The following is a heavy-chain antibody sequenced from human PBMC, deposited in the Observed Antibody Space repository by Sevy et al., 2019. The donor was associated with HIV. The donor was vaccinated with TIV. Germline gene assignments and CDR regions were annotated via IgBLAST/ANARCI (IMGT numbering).Heavy chain of an antibody. V-gene: IGHV1-18*01. J-gene: IGHJ4*02. CDR3: AFTKGVFGEVLTSYFFDY. CDR1: GYTFTSYG. D-gene: IGHD3-3*01. CDR2: ISAYSRNT. Sequence: DTVKVSCKASGYTFTSYGISWVRQAPGQGLEWMGWISAYSRNTNYAQKLQGRLTMSTDTSTSTACMELRSLRSVDTVMHYCAFTKGVFGEVLTSYFFDYWGQGTLVLVSS.